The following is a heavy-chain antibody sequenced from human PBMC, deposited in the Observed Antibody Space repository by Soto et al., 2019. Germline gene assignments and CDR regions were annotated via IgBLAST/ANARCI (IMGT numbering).Heavy chain of an antibody. J-gene: IGHJ4*02. Sequence: GGSLRLSCAASGFTFSSFAMSWVRQAPGKGLEWVSGISGSGGTTYYADSVKGRFTISRDNSKNTLYLQMDSLRAEDTAAYYCARDLEDVLRGYAIPPFDYWGQGTLVTVSS. CDR2: ISGSGGTT. CDR3: ARDLEDVLRGYAIPPFDY. V-gene: IGHV3-23*01. CDR1: GFTFSSFA. D-gene: IGHD2-8*01.